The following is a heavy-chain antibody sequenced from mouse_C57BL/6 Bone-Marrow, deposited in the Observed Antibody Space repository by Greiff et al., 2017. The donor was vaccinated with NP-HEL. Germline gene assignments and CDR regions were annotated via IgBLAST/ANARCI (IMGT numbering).Heavy chain of an antibody. J-gene: IGHJ1*03. Sequence: QVQLKESGPELVKPGASVKISCKASGYAFSSSWMNWVKQRPGKGLEWIGRIYPGDGDTNYNGKFKGKATLTADKSSSTAYMQLSSLTSEVSAVYFCAIWYYGSSYWYFDVWGTGTTVTVSS. CDR1: GYAFSSSW. CDR3: AIWYYGSSYWYFDV. D-gene: IGHD1-1*01. V-gene: IGHV1-82*01. CDR2: IYPGDGDT.